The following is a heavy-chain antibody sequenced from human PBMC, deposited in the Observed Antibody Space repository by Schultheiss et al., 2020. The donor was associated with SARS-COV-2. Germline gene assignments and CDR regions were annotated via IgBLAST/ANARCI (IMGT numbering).Heavy chain of an antibody. V-gene: IGHV4-30-4*01. Sequence: SETLSLTCTVSGGSISSGDYYWSWIRQPPGKGLEWIGYIYYSGTTNYNPSLKSRVTISVDRSNSLFSLELDSVTAADTAVYYCARGWATGTTGWFDPWGQGTLVTVSS. CDR1: GGSISSGDYY. D-gene: IGHD1-7*01. J-gene: IGHJ5*02. CDR2: IYYSGTT. CDR3: ARGWATGTTGWFDP.